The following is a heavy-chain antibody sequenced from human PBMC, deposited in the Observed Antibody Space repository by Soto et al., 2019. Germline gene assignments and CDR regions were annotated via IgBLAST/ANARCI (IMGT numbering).Heavy chain of an antibody. CDR2: IRSKAYGGTT. D-gene: IGHD3-22*01. CDR3: TRDMGQYDSSGYGTDY. J-gene: IGHJ4*02. V-gene: IGHV3-49*04. Sequence: GGSLRLSCTASGFTFGDYAMSWVRQAPGKWLEWVGFIRSKAYGGTTEYAASVKGRFTISRDDSKSIAYLQMNSLKTEDTAVYYCTRDMGQYDSSGYGTDYWGQGXLVTVYS. CDR1: GFTFGDYA.